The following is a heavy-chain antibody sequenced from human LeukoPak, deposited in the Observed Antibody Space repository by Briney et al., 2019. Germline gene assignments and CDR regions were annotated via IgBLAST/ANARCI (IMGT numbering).Heavy chain of an antibody. V-gene: IGHV4-4*02. CDR2: IFHGGNT. CDR3: ANRSPYSGSPSFDY. J-gene: IGHJ4*02. Sequence: KASQTLSLTCTVSGGSISSINWWSWVRQPPGKRLEWMGEIFHGGNTDYNPSLKSRLIISVDKSTNQFSLKLSSVTAADTAVYYCANRSPYSGSPSFDYWGQGTLVTVSS. CDR1: GGSISSINW. D-gene: IGHD1-26*01.